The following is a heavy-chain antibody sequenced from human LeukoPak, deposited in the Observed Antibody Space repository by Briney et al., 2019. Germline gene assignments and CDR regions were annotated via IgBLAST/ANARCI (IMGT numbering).Heavy chain of an antibody. D-gene: IGHD2-15*01. V-gene: IGHV4-61*01. J-gene: IGHJ4*02. Sequence: SETLSLTCTVSGGSVSSGSYYWSWIRQPPGKGLEWIGYIYYSGGTNYNPSLKSRVTISVDTSKNQFSLKLSSVTAAATAAYYCAGGQYCSAGSCYTFDYWGQGTLVTVSS. CDR3: AGGQYCSAGSCYTFDY. CDR1: GGSVSSGSYY. CDR2: IYYSGGT.